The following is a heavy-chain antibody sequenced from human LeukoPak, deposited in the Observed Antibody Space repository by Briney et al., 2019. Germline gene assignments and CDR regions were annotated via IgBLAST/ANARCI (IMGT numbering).Heavy chain of an antibody. D-gene: IGHD2/OR15-2a*01. CDR2: ISPNGGSA. J-gene: IGHJ3*02. Sequence: GGSLRLSCSASGFSFSDYSMHWVRQAPGKGLQYVSAISPNGGSAYYADSAKGRFTISRDNSKNTLYLQVNSLRAEDTAMYYCARNILFAFDIWGQGTMVTVSS. CDR3: ARNILFAFDI. V-gene: IGHV3-64*04. CDR1: GFSFSDYS.